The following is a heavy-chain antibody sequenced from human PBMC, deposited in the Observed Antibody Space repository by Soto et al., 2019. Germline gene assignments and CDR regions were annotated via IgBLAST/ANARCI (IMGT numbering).Heavy chain of an antibody. CDR2: ISAYTGNT. CDR3: AREVDYELGSGFAY. Sequence: QIQLVQSGAEVKKPGASVKVSCKASGYTFTNYGISWVRQAPGQGLEWLGWISAYTGNTNSAQKFQGRVTLSTDTSTSTAYMQLRSLRSDDTAVYYCAREVDYELGSGFAYWGQGHLVTVSS. D-gene: IGHD3-3*01. V-gene: IGHV1-18*01. CDR1: GYTFTNYG. J-gene: IGHJ4*02.